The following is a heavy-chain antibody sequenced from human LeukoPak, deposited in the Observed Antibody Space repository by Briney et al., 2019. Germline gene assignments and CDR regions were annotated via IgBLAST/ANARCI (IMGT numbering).Heavy chain of an antibody. CDR1: GFTFSSYA. CDR3: GEGRGRIAGNGYFQH. V-gene: IGHV3-30-3*01. Sequence: GGSLRLSCAASGFTFSSYAMHWVRQAPGKGLEWVAVISYDGSNKYYADSVKGRFTISRDNSKNTLYLQMNSLRAEDTAVYYCGEGRGRIAGNGYFQHWGQGTLVTVSS. J-gene: IGHJ1*01. CDR2: ISYDGSNK. D-gene: IGHD6-13*01.